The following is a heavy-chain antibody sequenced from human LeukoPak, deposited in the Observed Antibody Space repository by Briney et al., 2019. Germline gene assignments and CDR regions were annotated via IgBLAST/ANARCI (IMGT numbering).Heavy chain of an antibody. J-gene: IGHJ4*02. V-gene: IGHV3-48*01. CDR3: ACGVDFSSGSKRGFDY. CDR2: MSSSSDTI. Sequence: PGGSLRLSCAASGFTFSSYSMNWVRQAPGKGLEWVSYMSSSSDTIYYADSVKGRFTISRDNAKSSLFLQMNSLRAEDTAIYYCACGVDFSSGSKRGFDYWGLGTLVIVSS. D-gene: IGHD3-3*01. CDR1: GFTFSSYS.